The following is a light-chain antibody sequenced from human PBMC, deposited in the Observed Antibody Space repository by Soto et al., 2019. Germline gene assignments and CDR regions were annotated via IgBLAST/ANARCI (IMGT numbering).Light chain of an antibody. Sequence: QSALTQPASVSGSPGQSITISCTGTSSDVGGYNYVSWYQQHPGKAPKLMIYEVSNRPSGISTRFSGSKSGNTASLTISGLQAEDEADYYCSSYTSTNTLEFGGGTKVTVL. V-gene: IGLV2-14*01. J-gene: IGLJ2*01. CDR3: SSYTSTNTLE. CDR2: EVS. CDR1: SSDVGGYNY.